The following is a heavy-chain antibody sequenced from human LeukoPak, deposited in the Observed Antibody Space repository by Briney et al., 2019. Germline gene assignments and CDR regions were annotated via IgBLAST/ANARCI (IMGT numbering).Heavy chain of an antibody. V-gene: IGHV3-23*01. Sequence: PGWSLSLSCADSGFTFSNYAMSWVRQAPGQGLELVSVNGVRGSGTYYADSVKGRFTISRDDSKSTLFLQMNSLRAEDTAVYYCAKGPSVYDSFDFWGQGTVVSVSS. CDR3: AKGPSVYDSFDF. CDR2: NGVRGSGT. CDR1: GFTFSNYA. J-gene: IGHJ3*01. D-gene: IGHD5/OR15-5a*01.